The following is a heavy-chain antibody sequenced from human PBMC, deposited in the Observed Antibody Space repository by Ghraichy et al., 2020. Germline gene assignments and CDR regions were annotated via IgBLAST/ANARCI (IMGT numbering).Heavy chain of an antibody. J-gene: IGHJ6*02. D-gene: IGHD6-19*01. V-gene: IGHV3-11*06. CDR1: GFTFSDYY. CDR2: ISSSSSYT. CDR3: ARDTDSSGWQYYYYYGMDV. Sequence: GGSLRLSCAASGFTFSDYYMSWIRQAPGKGLEWVSYISSSSSYTNYADSVKGRFTISRDNAKNSLYLQMNSLRAEDTAVYYCARDTDSSGWQYYYYYGMDVCGQCTTVTVSS.